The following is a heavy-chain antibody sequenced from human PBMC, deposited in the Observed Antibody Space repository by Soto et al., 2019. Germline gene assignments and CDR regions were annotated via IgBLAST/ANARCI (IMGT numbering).Heavy chain of an antibody. D-gene: IGHD1-26*01. Sequence: QIQLVQSGAEVKKPGASVKVSCKASGYTFTSYGISWVRQAPGQGLDWMGCISGYNGDTNYEQKVQGRVTMTRDTSTSTGYMELRSLRSDDTALYYCERDNGYYSFDSWGQGTLVTVSS. V-gene: IGHV1-18*04. CDR3: ERDNGYYSFDS. J-gene: IGHJ4*02. CDR1: GYTFTSYG. CDR2: ISGYNGDT.